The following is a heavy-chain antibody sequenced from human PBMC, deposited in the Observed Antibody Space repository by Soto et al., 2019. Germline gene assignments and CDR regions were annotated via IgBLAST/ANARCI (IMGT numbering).Heavy chain of an antibody. Sequence: PSETLSLTCAVEGGYVNGYYWNWIRQTPGKGLEWIGEINRTGGTHYNPSLKSRVTMSVDTSKNQFSLRLSSVTAADTAIYYCSTRITVFGLLIPPFDPWGQGTQVNVSS. CDR3: STRITVFGLLIPPFDP. CDR2: INRTGGT. CDR1: GGYVNGYY. D-gene: IGHD3-3*01. J-gene: IGHJ5*02. V-gene: IGHV4-34*01.